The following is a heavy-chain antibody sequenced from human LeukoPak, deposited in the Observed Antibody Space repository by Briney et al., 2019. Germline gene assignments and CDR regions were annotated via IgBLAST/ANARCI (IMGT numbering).Heavy chain of an antibody. CDR3: ASRTGSYDWDAFDI. J-gene: IGHJ3*02. CDR2: INSDGSST. V-gene: IGHV3-74*01. CDR1: GFTFSSYW. Sequence: QPGGSLRLSCAASGFTFSSYWMHWVRQAPGKGLVWVSRINSDGSSTSYADSVKGRFTISRDNAKNSLFLQMNSLRAEDTAVYWCASRTGSYDWDAFDIWGRGTMVTVSS. D-gene: IGHD3/OR15-3a*01.